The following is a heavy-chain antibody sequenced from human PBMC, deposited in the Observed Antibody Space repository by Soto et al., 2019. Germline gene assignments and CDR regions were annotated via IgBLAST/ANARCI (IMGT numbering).Heavy chain of an antibody. CDR1: GFTFSSYV. CDR3: AKDLGFRAAAGHYFEY. D-gene: IGHD6-13*01. V-gene: IGHV3-23*01. CDR2: ISGSGGST. J-gene: IGHJ4*02. Sequence: GGSLRLSCAASGFTFSSYVMSWVRQAPGKGLEWVSAISGSGGSTYYADSVKGRFTISRDNSKNTLYLQMNSLRAEDTAVYYCAKDLGFRAAAGHYFEYWGQGTLVTV.